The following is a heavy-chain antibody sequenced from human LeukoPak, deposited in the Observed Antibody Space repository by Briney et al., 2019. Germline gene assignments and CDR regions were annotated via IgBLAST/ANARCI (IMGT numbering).Heavy chain of an antibody. CDR2: IGGSGDTT. D-gene: IGHD3-10*02. J-gene: IGHJ6*04. V-gene: IGHV3-23*01. Sequence: GGSLRLSCAASGFTFSNYAMSWVRRAPGKGLEWVSGIGGSGDTTYYSDSVKGRFTVSRDNSKNTLYLQMNSLRAEDTAVYYCAELGITMIGGVWGKRTTVTISS. CDR1: GFTFSNYA. CDR3: AELGITMIGGV.